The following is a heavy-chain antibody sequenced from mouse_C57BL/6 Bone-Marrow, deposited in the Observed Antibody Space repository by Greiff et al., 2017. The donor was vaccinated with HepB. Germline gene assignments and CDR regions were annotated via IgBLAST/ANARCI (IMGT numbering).Heavy chain of an antibody. CDR3: TRDGYDGYYYAMDY. Sequence: EVKLMESGEGLVKPGGSLKLSCAASGFTFSSYAMSWVRQTPEKRLEWVAYISSGGDYIYYADTVKGRFTISRDNARNTLYLQMSSLKSDDTAMYYCTRDGYDGYYYAMDYWGQGTSVTVSS. CDR1: GFTFSSYA. CDR2: ISSGGDYI. D-gene: IGHD2-2*01. J-gene: IGHJ4*01. V-gene: IGHV5-9-1*02.